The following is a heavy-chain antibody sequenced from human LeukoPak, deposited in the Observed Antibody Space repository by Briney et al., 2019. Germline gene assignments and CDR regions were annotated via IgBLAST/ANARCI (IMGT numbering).Heavy chain of an antibody. CDR3: AKAVSDYYDSSGYYDY. V-gene: IGHV3-11*01. Sequence: PGGSLRLSCAASGFTFSDYYMSWIRQAPGKGLEWVSYISSSGSTIYYADSVKGRFTISRDNSKNTLYLQMNSLRAEDTAVYYCAKAVSDYYDSSGYYDYWGQGTLVTVSS. J-gene: IGHJ4*02. CDR2: ISSSGSTI. D-gene: IGHD3-22*01. CDR1: GFTFSDYY.